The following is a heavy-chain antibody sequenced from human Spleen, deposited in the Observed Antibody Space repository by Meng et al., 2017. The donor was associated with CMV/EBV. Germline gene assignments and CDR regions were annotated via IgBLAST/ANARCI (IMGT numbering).Heavy chain of an antibody. D-gene: IGHD3-10*01. V-gene: IGHV3-72*01. J-gene: IGHJ5*02. CDR3: ARDLAGRHDL. CDR2: TKNKANSYTT. CDR1: GFTFSDHY. Sequence: GGSLRLSCAASGFTFSDHYMDWVRQAPGKGLEWVGRTKNKANSYTTEYAGSVKGRFTISRDDAKNSLYLQMNSLRAEDTAVYYCARDLAGRHDLWGPGTRVTVSS.